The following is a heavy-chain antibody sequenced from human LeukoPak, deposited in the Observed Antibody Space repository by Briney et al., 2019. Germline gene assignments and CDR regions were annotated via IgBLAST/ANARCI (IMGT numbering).Heavy chain of an antibody. V-gene: IGHV4-59*01. D-gene: IGHD3-10*01. CDR1: GGSMSTYY. CDR2: IYYSGST. J-gene: IGHJ4*02. CDR3: GRVVYSGSWGYFDY. Sequence: PSETLSLTCTVSGGSMSTYYWSWIRQSPGKGLEWIGYIYYSGSTSYNPPLKSRLTISIDTSKTQFYLKLSSVTAADTAVYYCGRVVYSGSWGYFDYWGQGILVTVSS.